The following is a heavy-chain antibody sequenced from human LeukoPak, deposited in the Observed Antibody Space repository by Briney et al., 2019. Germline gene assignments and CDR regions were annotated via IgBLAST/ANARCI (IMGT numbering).Heavy chain of an antibody. V-gene: IGHV3-7*01. J-gene: IGHJ4*02. Sequence: PGGSLRLSCAASGFTFSSYWMSWVRQAPGKGLEWVANIKRDGNDKYYVDSVKGRFTISRDNAKNSLYLQMNTLRAEDTAVYYCATYSGSYYSFRYWGQGTLVTVSS. CDR3: ATYSGSYYSFRY. CDR2: IKRDGNDK. D-gene: IGHD1-26*01. CDR1: GFTFSSYW.